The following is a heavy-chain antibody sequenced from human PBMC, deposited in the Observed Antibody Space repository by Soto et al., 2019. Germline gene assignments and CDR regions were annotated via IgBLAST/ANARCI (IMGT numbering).Heavy chain of an antibody. J-gene: IGHJ6*02. D-gene: IGHD2-8*01. CDR3: ASSDIVLMVYAIGGPHYYGMDV. Sequence: QVQLVQSGAEVKQPGSSVKVSCKASGGTFSSYAISWVRQAPGQGLEWMGGIIPIFGTANYAQKFQGRVTITADESTSTAYMELSSLRSEDTAVYYCASSDIVLMVYAIGGPHYYGMDVWGQGTTVTVSS. V-gene: IGHV1-69*01. CDR1: GGTFSSYA. CDR2: IIPIFGTA.